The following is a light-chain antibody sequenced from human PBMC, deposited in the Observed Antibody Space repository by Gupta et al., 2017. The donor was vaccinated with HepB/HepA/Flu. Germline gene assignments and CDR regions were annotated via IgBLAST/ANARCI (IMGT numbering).Light chain of an antibody. V-gene: IGKV1-8*01. J-gene: IGKJ4*01. CDR3: QQYYSYPCT. Sequence: IRKPESPSSFSTSTGDRVTITCRASQGISSYLDWYQQKPGKAPKLLIYAASSLQSGVPSRFSGSGSGTNFTLTISCLQSEDFATYYCQQYYSYPCTFGGGTKVEIK. CDR2: AAS. CDR1: QGISSY.